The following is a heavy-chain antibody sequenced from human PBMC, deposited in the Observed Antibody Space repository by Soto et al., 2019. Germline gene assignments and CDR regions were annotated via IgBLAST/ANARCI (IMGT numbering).Heavy chain of an antibody. D-gene: IGHD4-17*01. CDR3: ARTTAVPNTLRSRYFFDY. CDR2: VYYSGTT. V-gene: IGHV4-61*01. J-gene: IGHJ4*02. Sequence: SETLSLTCSVSGGSVSNKTYYWSWIRQPPGKRLERIGYVYYSGTTNYNPSLKSRVTISVDLSKNQFSLRLSSVTTADTALYYCARTTAVPNTLRSRYFFDYWGQGTLVTVSS. CDR1: GGSVSNKTYY.